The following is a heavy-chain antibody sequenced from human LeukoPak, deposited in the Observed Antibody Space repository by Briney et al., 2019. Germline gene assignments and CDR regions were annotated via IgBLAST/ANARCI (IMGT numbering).Heavy chain of an antibody. Sequence: ASLKVSCKASGYMFTGPYIHWMRQAPGQGLEWMGWINPNSGGTKYAQKFQGRVTVTRDTSTSTAYMELSGLRADDTATYYCARVEYCTKGVCINFDLWGQGTLVAVSS. J-gene: IGHJ4*02. V-gene: IGHV1-2*02. CDR1: GYMFTGPY. D-gene: IGHD2-8*01. CDR2: INPNSGGT. CDR3: ARVEYCTKGVCINFDL.